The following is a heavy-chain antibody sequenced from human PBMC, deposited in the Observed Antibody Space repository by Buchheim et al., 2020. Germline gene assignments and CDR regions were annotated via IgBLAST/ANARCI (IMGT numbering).Heavy chain of an antibody. Sequence: QVQLVESGGGVVQPGRSLRLSCAASGFSFSSYAMHWVRQAPGKGLEWVAVISYDGRNKYYADSVKGRFNISRDKSKNTLYLQINSLRAEDTAVYYCAREARGLDPWGQGTL. D-gene: IGHD5-12*01. V-gene: IGHV3-30*04. CDR3: AREARGLDP. CDR2: ISYDGRNK. J-gene: IGHJ5*02. CDR1: GFSFSSYA.